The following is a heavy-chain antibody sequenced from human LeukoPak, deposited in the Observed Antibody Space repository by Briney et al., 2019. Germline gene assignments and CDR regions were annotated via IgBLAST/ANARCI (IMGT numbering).Heavy chain of an antibody. CDR2: ISGTGGST. Sequence: GGSLRLSCAASGFTFSSHAMSWVRQAPGKGLEWVSVISGTGGSTYYGDSVKGRFTISRDNAKNTLYLQMNSLRAEDTAVYYCARDGVVGEFDYWGQGTLVTVSS. J-gene: IGHJ4*02. CDR1: GFTFSSHA. V-gene: IGHV3-23*01. CDR3: ARDGVVGEFDY. D-gene: IGHD1-26*01.